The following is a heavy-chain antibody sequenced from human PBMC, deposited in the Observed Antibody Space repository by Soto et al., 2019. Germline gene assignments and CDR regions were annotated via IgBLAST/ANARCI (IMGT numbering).Heavy chain of an antibody. D-gene: IGHD2-21*02. CDR2: INYSGSNI. CDR3: ASEALCGADCYFFEY. Sequence: GGSLRLSCAASGFTFSSYEMNWVRQAPGKGLEWVPKINYSGSNIYYSKSVKGRFTISRDNAKNSLSLQMNSLTDEDTAIYYCASEALCGADCYFFEYWGPGTLVTVS. V-gene: IGHV3-48*03. J-gene: IGHJ4*02. CDR1: GFTFSSYE.